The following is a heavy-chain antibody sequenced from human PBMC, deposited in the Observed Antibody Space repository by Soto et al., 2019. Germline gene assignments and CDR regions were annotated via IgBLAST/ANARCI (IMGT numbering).Heavy chain of an antibody. D-gene: IGHD5-18*01. V-gene: IGHV1-2*02. Sequence: GASVKASCKASGYTFTGYYMHWVRQAPGQGLEWMGWINPNSGGTNYAQKFQGRVTMTRDTSISTAYMELSRLRSDDTAVYYCARNPGRGYSYGYVYGMDVWGQGTTVTVSS. CDR3: ARNPGRGYSYGYVYGMDV. CDR1: GYTFTGYY. J-gene: IGHJ6*02. CDR2: INPNSGGT.